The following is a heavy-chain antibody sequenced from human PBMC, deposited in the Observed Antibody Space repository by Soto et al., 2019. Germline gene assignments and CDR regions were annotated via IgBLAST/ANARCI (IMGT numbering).Heavy chain of an antibody. CDR2: IWYDGSNK. D-gene: IGHD1-26*01. Sequence: GGSLRLSCAASGFTFSSYGMHWVRHAPGKGLEWVAVIWYDGSNKYYADSVKGRFTISRDNSKNTLYLQMNSLRAEDTAVYYCARDQGYSGSYSYGMDVWGQGTTVTVSS. CDR1: GFTFSSYG. J-gene: IGHJ6*02. V-gene: IGHV3-33*01. CDR3: ARDQGYSGSYSYGMDV.